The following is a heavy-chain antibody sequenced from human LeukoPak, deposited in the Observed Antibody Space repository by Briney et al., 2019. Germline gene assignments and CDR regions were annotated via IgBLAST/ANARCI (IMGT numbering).Heavy chain of an antibody. D-gene: IGHD5-12*01. J-gene: IGHJ4*02. V-gene: IGHV3-30*01. Sequence: GRSLRLSRAASGFTFSSYAMHWVRQAPGKGLEWVAVISYDGSNKYYADSVKGRFTISRDNSKNTLYLQMNSLRAEDTAVYYCAREPVDTVAFDYWGQGTLVTVSS. CDR1: GFTFSSYA. CDR2: ISYDGSNK. CDR3: AREPVDTVAFDY.